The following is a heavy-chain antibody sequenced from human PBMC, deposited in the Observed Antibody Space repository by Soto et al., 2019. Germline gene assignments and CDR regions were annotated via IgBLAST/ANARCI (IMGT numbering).Heavy chain of an antibody. CDR2: IYYSGST. J-gene: IGHJ5*02. D-gene: IGHD4-17*01. CDR1: GGSISSSSYY. V-gene: IGHV4-39*01. CDR3: ARHIPPYGDNGWFDP. Sequence: PSETLSLTCTVSGGSISSSSYYWGWIRQPPGKGLEWIGSIYYSGSTYYNPSLKSRVTISVDTSKNQFSLKLSSVTAADTAVYYCARHIPPYGDNGWFDPWGQGTQVT.